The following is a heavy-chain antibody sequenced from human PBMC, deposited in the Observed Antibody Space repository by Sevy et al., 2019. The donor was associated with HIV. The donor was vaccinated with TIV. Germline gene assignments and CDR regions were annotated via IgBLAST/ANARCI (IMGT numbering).Heavy chain of an antibody. D-gene: IGHD3-9*01. Sequence: ASVKVSCKASGGTFSSYAISWVRQAPGQGLEWMGGIIPIFGTANYAQKFQGRVTITADESTSTAYMELSSLRSEDTAVYYVARANSRYYDILTGYYSYYYYGMDVWGQGTTVTVSS. J-gene: IGHJ6*02. V-gene: IGHV1-69*13. CDR1: GGTFSSYA. CDR2: IIPIFGTA. CDR3: ARANSRYYDILTGYYSYYYYGMDV.